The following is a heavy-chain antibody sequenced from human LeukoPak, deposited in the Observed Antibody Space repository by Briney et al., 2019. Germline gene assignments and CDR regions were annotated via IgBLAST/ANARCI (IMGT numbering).Heavy chain of an antibody. CDR2: IYSGGST. CDR1: GFTVSSSY. D-gene: IGHD3-22*01. Sequence: PGGSLRLSCAASGFTVSSSYMSWVRQAPGKGLEWVSVIYSGGSTFYADSVQGRFTISRDNSKNTLYLQMNSLRAEDTAVYYCARVDYYDSSGYYHGVFDYWGQGTLVTVSS. J-gene: IGHJ4*02. CDR3: ARVDYYDSSGYYHGVFDY. V-gene: IGHV3-53*01.